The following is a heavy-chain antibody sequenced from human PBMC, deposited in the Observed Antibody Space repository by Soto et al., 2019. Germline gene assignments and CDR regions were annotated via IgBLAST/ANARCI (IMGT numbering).Heavy chain of an antibody. V-gene: IGHV3-30*18. J-gene: IGHJ3*02. CDR3: AKERNPSFFDI. CDR2: ISYDGSSK. Sequence: QAPGKGLEWVAVISYDGSSKYYADSVKGRFTISRDNSKNTLYLQMNSLRAEDTAVYYCAKERNPSFFDIWGQGTMVTVSS.